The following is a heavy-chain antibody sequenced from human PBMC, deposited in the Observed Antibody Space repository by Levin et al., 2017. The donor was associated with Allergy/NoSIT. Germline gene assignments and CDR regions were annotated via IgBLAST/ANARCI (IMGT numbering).Heavy chain of an antibody. V-gene: IGHV3-23*01. CDR1: GFTFSSYA. CDR2: ISDSGGTT. CDR3: AKYRHLVVFDRAFDC. Sequence: PSETLSLTCAASGFTFSSYAMSWVRQAPGKGLEWVSSISDSGGTTNYADSVKGRFTISRDNSDNTLYLQMNSLRVEDTAVYYCAKYRHLVVFDRAFDCWGQGTLVTVSS. J-gene: IGHJ4*02. D-gene: IGHD3-22*01.